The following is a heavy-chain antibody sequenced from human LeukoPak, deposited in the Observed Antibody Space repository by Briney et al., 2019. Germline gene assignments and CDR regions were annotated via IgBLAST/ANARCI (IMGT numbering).Heavy chain of an antibody. J-gene: IGHJ4*02. CDR1: GGSISSYY. CDR3: ARDPRGISGYYLFDY. CDR2: ISYPGST. V-gene: IGHV4-59*01. Sequence: SETLSLTCTVSGGSISSYYWSWIRQPPGKGLDWIGYISYPGSTNYNPSLNSRVTISIDTSKNQFSLKLSSVTAADTAVYYCARDPRGISGYYLFDYWGQGTLVTVSS. D-gene: IGHD3-22*01.